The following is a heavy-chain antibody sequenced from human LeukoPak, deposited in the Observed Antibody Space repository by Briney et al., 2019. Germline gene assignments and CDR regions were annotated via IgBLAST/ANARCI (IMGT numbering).Heavy chain of an antibody. CDR2: ISYDGSNK. V-gene: IGHV3-30*04. CDR3: ARSSYDILTGNRDVFDY. D-gene: IGHD3-9*01. J-gene: IGHJ4*02. Sequence: GGSLRLSCAASGFTFSSYAMHWVRQAPGKGLEWVAVISYDGSNKYYADSVKGRFTISRDNSKNTLYLQMNSLRAEDTAVYYCARSSYDILTGNRDVFDYWGQGTLVTVSS. CDR1: GFTFSSYA.